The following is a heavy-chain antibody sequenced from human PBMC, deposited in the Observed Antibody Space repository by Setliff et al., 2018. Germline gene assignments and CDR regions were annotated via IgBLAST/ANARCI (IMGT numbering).Heavy chain of an antibody. D-gene: IGHD3-3*01. J-gene: IGHJ3*02. CDR1: GYTLRQYY. CDR3: ARDRFYNSWSGTSITAPHDAFDI. CDR2: INPSGGLT. V-gene: IGHV1-46*03. Sequence: ASVKVSCKPSGYTLRQYYMHWVRQAPGQGLEWMGIINPSGGLTKYAQKFQGRVTMTSHTSTNTVYLEVSSLRSEDTAVYFCARDRFYNSWSGTSITAPHDAFDIWGQGTMVTVSS.